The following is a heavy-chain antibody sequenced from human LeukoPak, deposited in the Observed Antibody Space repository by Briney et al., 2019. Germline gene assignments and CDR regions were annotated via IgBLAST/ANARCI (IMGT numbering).Heavy chain of an antibody. J-gene: IGHJ6*02. CDR1: GFTFSSYS. D-gene: IGHD6-13*01. CDR2: ISWNSGSI. CDR3: AKEIAAAGMPFYYGMDV. Sequence: GGSLRLSCAASGFTFSSYSMNWVRQALGKGLEWVSGISWNSGSIGYADSVKGRFTISRDNAKNSLYLQMNSLRAEDTALYYCAKEIAAAGMPFYYGMDVWGQGTTVTVSS. V-gene: IGHV3-9*01.